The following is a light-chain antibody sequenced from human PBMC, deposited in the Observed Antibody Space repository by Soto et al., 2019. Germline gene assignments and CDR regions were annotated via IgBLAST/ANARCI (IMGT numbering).Light chain of an antibody. J-gene: IGKJ1*01. CDR2: QAS. CDR3: LQYQSYWT. Sequence: DIQMTQSPSTLSASVGDRVSITCSASQSINMQLAWYQQKPGKAPNLLIYQASNLETGVPSRFTGSGSGTEFTLTISSLQPDDLATYYCLQYQSYWTFGQGTKVEVK. CDR1: QSINMQ. V-gene: IGKV1-5*03.